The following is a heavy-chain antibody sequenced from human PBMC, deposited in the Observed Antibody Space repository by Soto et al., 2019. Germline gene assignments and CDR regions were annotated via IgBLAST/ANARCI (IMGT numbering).Heavy chain of an antibody. J-gene: IGHJ4*02. CDR2: ISSSGTII. V-gene: IGHV3-11*01. CDR1: GFTFNDYY. D-gene: IGHD2-21*01. CDR3: ARSAYCGGDCYLSDY. Sequence: QVHLVESGGGLVKPGGSLRLSCAASGFTFNDYYMSWIRQAPGKGLECVSYISSSGTIIYYADSVKGRFTISRDNAENSLYLQMNSLRAEDTAMYYCARSAYCGGDCYLSDYWGQGTLVTVSS.